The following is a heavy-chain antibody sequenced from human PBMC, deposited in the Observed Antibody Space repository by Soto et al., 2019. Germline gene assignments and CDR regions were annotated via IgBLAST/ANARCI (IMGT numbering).Heavy chain of an antibody. J-gene: IGHJ5*02. Sequence: ASVKVSCKASGYTFTSYAMHWVRQAPGQRLEWMGWINAGNGNTKYSQKFQGRVTITRDTSASTAYMELSSLRSEDTAVYYCARGVVPAATDVFWFDPWGQGTLVTVSS. CDR2: INAGNGNT. D-gene: IGHD2-2*01. V-gene: IGHV1-3*01. CDR3: ARGVVPAATDVFWFDP. CDR1: GYTFTSYA.